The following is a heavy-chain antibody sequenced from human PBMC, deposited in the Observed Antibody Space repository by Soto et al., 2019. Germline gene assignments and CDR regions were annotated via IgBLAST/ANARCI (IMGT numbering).Heavy chain of an antibody. V-gene: IGHV4-59*01. D-gene: IGHD4-4*01. CDR3: ARASTVTVPTPDY. CDR2: IYYSGST. Sequence: SETLSLTCTVSGGSISSYYWSWIRQPPGKGLEWIGYIYYSGSTNYNPSLKSRVTISVDTSKNQFSLKLSSVTAADTAVYYCARASTVTVPTPDYWGQGTLVTVSS. CDR1: GGSISSYY. J-gene: IGHJ4*02.